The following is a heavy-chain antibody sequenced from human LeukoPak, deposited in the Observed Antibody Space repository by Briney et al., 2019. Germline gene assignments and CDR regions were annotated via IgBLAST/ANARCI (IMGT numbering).Heavy chain of an antibody. CDR1: GFTFDDYA. V-gene: IGHV3-43D*03. Sequence: PGGSLRLSCAASGFTFDDYAMHWVRQAPGKGLEWVSLISWDGGSTYYADSVKGRFTISRDNAKKSLYLQMNTLRPEDTALYYCAKDPHSHHGYPDYWGQGTLVTVSS. CDR3: AKDPHSHHGYPDY. CDR2: ISWDGGST. J-gene: IGHJ4*02. D-gene: IGHD5-24*01.